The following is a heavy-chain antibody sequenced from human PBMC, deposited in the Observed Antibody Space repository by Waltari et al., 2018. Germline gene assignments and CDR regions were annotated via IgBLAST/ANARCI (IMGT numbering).Heavy chain of an antibody. CDR3: AKAGYGDYNYYYYYYYMDV. CDR2: IYSGGSST. CDR1: GFTFSSYA. D-gene: IGHD4-17*01. Sequence: EVQLLESGGGLVQPGGSLRLSCAASGFTFSSYAMSWVRQAPGKGLEWVSVIYSGGSSTYYADSVKGRFTISRDNSKNTLYLQMNSLRAEDTAVYYCAKAGYGDYNYYYYYYYMDVWGKGTTVTVSS. V-gene: IGHV3-23*03. J-gene: IGHJ6*03.